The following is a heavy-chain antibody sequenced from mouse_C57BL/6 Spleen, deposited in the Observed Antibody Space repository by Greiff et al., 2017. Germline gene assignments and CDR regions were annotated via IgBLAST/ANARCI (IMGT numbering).Heavy chain of an antibody. CDR3: ARSKDGYFEFAD. CDR2: IHPNSGST. D-gene: IGHD2-3*01. CDR1: GYTFTSYW. V-gene: IGHV1-64*01. J-gene: IGHJ3*01. Sequence: QVQLQQPGAELVKPGASVKLSCTASGYTFTSYWMHWVKQRPGQGLEWIGMIHPNSGSTNYNEKFQGKATLTVDKATSTAYMQLSSLTSEDSAVYYCARSKDGYFEFADWGQGTLVTVS.